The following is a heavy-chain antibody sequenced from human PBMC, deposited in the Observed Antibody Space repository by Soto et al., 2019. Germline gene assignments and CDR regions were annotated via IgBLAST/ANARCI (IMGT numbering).Heavy chain of an antibody. Sequence: QVQLVQSGAEVKEPGGSVKVTCKASGYSFSSHAIHWVRQAPGHRLEWMGWIHAGNGNTKYSQNFQGRITITRDISAGAAYLELSNLISEDTAVYYCARCPSVTGTVSFYYNGLDVWGQGTRVAVSS. J-gene: IGHJ6*02. CDR1: GYSFSSHA. CDR2: IHAGNGNT. V-gene: IGHV1-3*01. CDR3: ARCPSVTGTVSFYYNGLDV. D-gene: IGHD2-8*02.